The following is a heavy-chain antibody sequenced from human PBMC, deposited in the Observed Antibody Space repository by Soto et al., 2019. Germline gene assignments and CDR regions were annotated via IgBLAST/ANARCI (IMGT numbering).Heavy chain of an antibody. J-gene: IGHJ4*02. Sequence: PGGSLRLSCAASGVTFSSYAMSWVRQAPGKGLEWVASISGSGGNTYYADSVKGRLTISRDNSKNTLYMQMNSLRVEDTAVYYCVRVGSTGYFFDYWGQGTLVTVSS. D-gene: IGHD3-10*01. CDR1: GVTFSSYA. V-gene: IGHV3-23*01. CDR2: ISGSGGNT. CDR3: VRVGSTGYFFDY.